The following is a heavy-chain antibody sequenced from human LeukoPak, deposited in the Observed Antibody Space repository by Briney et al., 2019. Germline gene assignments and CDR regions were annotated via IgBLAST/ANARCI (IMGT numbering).Heavy chain of an antibody. V-gene: IGHV1-8*01. CDR2: MNPNSGNT. CDR3: ARGGGSYSSEHY. D-gene: IGHD1-26*01. CDR1: GYTFTSYD. Sequence: GASVKVSCKASGYTFTSYDINWVRQATGQGLEWMGWMNPNSGNTGYAQKFQGRVTMTRNTSISTDYMELRSLRSEDTAVYYSARGGGSYSSEHYWGQGTLVTVSS. J-gene: IGHJ4*02.